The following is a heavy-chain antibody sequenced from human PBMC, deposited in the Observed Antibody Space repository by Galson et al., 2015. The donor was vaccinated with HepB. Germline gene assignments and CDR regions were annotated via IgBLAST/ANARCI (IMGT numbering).Heavy chain of an antibody. CDR1: GGTFSSYT. CDR3: ARGYSGRRVEDGMDV. D-gene: IGHD5-12*01. CDR2: IIPILGIA. V-gene: IGHV1-69*02. J-gene: IGHJ6*02. Sequence: SVKVSCKASGGTFSSYTISWVRQAPGQGLEWMGRIIPILGIANYAQKFQGRVTITADKSTSTAYMELSSLRSEDTAVYYCARGYSGRRVEDGMDVWGQGTTVTVSS.